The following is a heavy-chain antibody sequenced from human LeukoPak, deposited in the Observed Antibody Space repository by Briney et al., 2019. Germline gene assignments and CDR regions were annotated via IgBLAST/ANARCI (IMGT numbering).Heavy chain of an antibody. J-gene: IGHJ4*02. D-gene: IGHD3-9*01. Sequence: PSETLSLTCTVSNGSISTYYWSWIRQPPGKGLEWIGYIYYSGTTNRNPSLKSRVTMSLDTSKNQFSLKLSSVTAADTAVYYRARGGRYFDWLVYFDYWGQGTLVTVSS. CDR1: NGSISTYY. V-gene: IGHV4-59*01. CDR3: ARGGRYFDWLVYFDY. CDR2: IYYSGTT.